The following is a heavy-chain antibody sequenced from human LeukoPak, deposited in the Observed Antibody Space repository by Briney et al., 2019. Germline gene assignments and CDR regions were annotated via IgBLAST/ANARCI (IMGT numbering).Heavy chain of an antibody. V-gene: IGHV3-21*01. CDR1: GFTFSSYS. D-gene: IGHD1-26*01. CDR3: ARGDSSGSYSVFDY. Sequence: GGSPRLSCAASGFTFSSYSMNWVRQAPGKGLEWVSFISSSSSYIYYADSVKGRFTISRDNAKNSLYLQMNSLRAEDTAVYYCARGDSSGSYSVFDYWGQGTLVTVSS. J-gene: IGHJ4*02. CDR2: ISSSSSYI.